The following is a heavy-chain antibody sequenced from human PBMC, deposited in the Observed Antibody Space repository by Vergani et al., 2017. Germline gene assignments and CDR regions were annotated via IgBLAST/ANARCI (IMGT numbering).Heavy chain of an antibody. CDR3: ASAVRFDY. CDR1: GFTFSSYA. V-gene: IGHV3-23*01. CDR2: ISGSGGST. J-gene: IGHJ4*02. Sequence: EVQLLESGGGLVQPGVSLRLSCAASGFTFSSYAMSWVRQAPGKGLEWVSAISGSGGSTYYADSVKGRFTISRDNAKNSLYLQMNSLRAEDTAVYYCASAVRFDYWGQGTLVTVSS. D-gene: IGHD2-2*01.